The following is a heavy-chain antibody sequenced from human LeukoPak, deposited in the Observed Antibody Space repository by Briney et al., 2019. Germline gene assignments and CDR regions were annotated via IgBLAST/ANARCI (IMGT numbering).Heavy chain of an antibody. CDR3: AFQNSSGNFGY. CDR2: IKTGGSDT. D-gene: IGHD3-22*01. CDR1: GFTFSSHW. V-gene: IGHV3-74*01. J-gene: IGHJ4*02. Sequence: PGGSLRLSCAASGFTFSSHWMHWVRQAPGKGLVWVSRIKTGGSDTAYADSVKGRFTISRDNAKNTLYLQMNSLRPEDTAVYYCAFQNSSGNFGYWGQGTLVTVSS.